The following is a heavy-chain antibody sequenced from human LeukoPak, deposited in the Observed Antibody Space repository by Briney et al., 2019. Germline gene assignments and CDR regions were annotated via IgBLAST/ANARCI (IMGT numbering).Heavy chain of an antibody. CDR2: IYYSGST. CDR1: GGSISSYY. J-gene: IGHJ4*02. V-gene: IGHV4-59*08. CDR3: ARLEQLVSGYFDY. D-gene: IGHD6-13*01. Sequence: PSETLSLTCTVSGGSISSYYWSWIRQPPGKGLEWIGYIYYSGSTNYNPSLKSRVTISVDTSKNQFSLKLSSVTAADTAVYYCARLEQLVSGYFDYWGQGTLVTVSS.